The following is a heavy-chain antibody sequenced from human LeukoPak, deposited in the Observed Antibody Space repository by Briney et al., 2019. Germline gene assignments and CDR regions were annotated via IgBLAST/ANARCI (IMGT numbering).Heavy chain of an antibody. V-gene: IGHV3-23*01. CDR1: GFTFSSYA. CDR2: ISGSGGST. J-gene: IGHJ4*02. CDR3: ARASSGWYVGTFDY. D-gene: IGHD6-19*01. Sequence: GGSLRLSCAASGFTFSSYAMSWVRQAPGKGLEWVSAISGSGGSTYYADSVKGRFTISRDNSKNTLYLQMNSLRAEDTAVYYCARASSGWYVGTFDYWGQGTLVTVSS.